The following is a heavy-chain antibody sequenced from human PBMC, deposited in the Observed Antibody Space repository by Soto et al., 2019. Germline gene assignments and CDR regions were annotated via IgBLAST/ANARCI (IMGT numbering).Heavy chain of an antibody. CDR1: GYPLTELS. CDR3: ATWGANKFDRYYYYGMDV. CDR2: FDPEDGET. Sequence: GXSVKVSCKVSGYPLTELSMHWVRQAPGKGLEWMGGFDPEDGETIYAQKFQGRVTMTEDTSTDTAYMELSSLRSEDTAVYYCATWGANKFDRYYYYGMDVWGQGTTVTVSS. V-gene: IGHV1-24*01. D-gene: IGHD3-16*01. J-gene: IGHJ6*02.